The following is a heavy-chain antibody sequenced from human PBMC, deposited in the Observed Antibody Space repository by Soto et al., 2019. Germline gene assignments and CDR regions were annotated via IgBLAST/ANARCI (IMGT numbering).Heavy chain of an antibody. Sequence: SETLSLTCTVSGGSISSGDYYWSWIRQPPGKGLEWIGYIYYSGSTYYNPSLKSRVTISVDTSKNQFSLKLSSVTAADTAVYYCARGAAAWSAPYYFDYWGQGTLVTVSS. CDR2: IYYSGST. CDR1: GGSISSGDYY. J-gene: IGHJ4*02. V-gene: IGHV4-30-4*01. D-gene: IGHD6-25*01. CDR3: ARGAAAWSAPYYFDY.